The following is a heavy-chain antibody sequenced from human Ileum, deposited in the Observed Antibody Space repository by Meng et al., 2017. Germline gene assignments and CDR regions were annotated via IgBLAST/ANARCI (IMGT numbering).Heavy chain of an antibody. CDR1: GGTFSSYA. V-gene: IGHV1-69*05. D-gene: IGHD3-10*01. CDR3: ARGPNNYYGSGSYFDY. Sequence: SVKVSCKASGGTFSSYAISWVRQAPGQGLEWMGGIIPIFGTANYAQKFQGRVMITTDESTSTAYMELSSLRSEDTAVYYCARGPNNYYGSGSYFDYWGQGTLVTVSS. CDR2: IIPIFGTA. J-gene: IGHJ4*02.